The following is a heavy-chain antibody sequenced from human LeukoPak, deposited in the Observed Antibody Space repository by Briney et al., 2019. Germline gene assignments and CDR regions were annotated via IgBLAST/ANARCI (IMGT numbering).Heavy chain of an antibody. CDR1: GGSISSSGYY. D-gene: IGHD1-26*01. J-gene: IGHJ5*02. CDR2: IYYSGST. Sequence: PSETLSLTCTDSGGSISSSGYYWGWIRQPPGKGLEWIASIYYSGSTYYNPSLKSRVTISVDTSKNQLSLKLSSLTAADTAVYYCARHEYSGSYYGLSWFDPWGQGTLVTVSS. CDR3: ARHEYSGSYYGLSWFDP. V-gene: IGHV4-39*01.